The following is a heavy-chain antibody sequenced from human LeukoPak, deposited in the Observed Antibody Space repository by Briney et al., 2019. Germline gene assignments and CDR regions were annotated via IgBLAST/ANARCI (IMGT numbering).Heavy chain of an antibody. Sequence: GGSLRLPCAASGFTFSSYGMHWVRQAPGKGLEWVAVIWYDGSNKYYADSVKGRFTISRDNSKNTLYLQMNSLRAEDTAVYYCVPEYYDSSGYSQFDHWGQGTLVTVSS. V-gene: IGHV3-33*01. CDR2: IWYDGSNK. J-gene: IGHJ4*02. CDR1: GFTFSSYG. CDR3: VPEYYDSSGYSQFDH. D-gene: IGHD3-22*01.